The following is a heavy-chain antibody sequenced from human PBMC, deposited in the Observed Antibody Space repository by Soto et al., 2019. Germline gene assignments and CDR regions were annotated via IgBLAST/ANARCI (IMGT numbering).Heavy chain of an antibody. CDR1: GFTFDDYA. D-gene: IGHD3-3*01. Sequence: PGGSLRLSCAASGFTFDDYAMHWVRQAPGKGLEWVSGISWNSGSIGYADSVKGRFTISRDNAKNSLYLQMNSLRTEDTAVYYCARALDFWSAYFDYWGQGSLVTVSS. J-gene: IGHJ4*02. V-gene: IGHV3-9*01. CDR2: ISWNSGSI. CDR3: ARALDFWSAYFDY.